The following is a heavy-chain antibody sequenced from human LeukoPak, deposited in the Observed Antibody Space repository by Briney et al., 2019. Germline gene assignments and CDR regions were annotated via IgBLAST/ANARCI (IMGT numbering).Heavy chain of an antibody. CDR2: IWYDGSNK. Sequence: GGSLRLSCAASGFSFSSYGMHWVRQAPGKGLEGVAVIWYDGSNKYYADSVKGRFTISRDNSKNTLYLQMNSLRAEDTAVYYCARGTYGSGTGDIWGQGTMVTVSS. CDR3: ARGTYGSGTGDI. V-gene: IGHV3-33*01. CDR1: GFSFSSYG. J-gene: IGHJ3*02. D-gene: IGHD3-10*01.